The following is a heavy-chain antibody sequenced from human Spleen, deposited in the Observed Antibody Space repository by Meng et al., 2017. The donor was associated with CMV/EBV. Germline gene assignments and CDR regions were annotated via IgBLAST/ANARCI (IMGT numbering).Heavy chain of an antibody. J-gene: IGHJ6*02. CDR1: GFVFPDYA. CDR2: INWNGGST. CDR3: AREVLTGTTSGLGYYYGMDV. Sequence: GESLKISCAASGFVFPDYAMHWVRQAPGKGLEWVSGINWNGGSTGYADSVKGRFTISRDNAKNSLYLQMNSLRAEDTALYYCAREVLTGTTSGLGYYYGMDVWGQGTTVTVSS. D-gene: IGHD1-7*01. V-gene: IGHV3-20*04.